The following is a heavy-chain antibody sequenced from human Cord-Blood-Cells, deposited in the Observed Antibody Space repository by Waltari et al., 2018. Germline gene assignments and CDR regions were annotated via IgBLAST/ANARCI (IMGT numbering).Heavy chain of an antibody. CDR2: INAGNGNK. J-gene: IGHJ4*02. D-gene: IGHD6-13*01. V-gene: IGHV1-3*01. CDR1: GYTFTSYA. Sequence: QVQLVQSGAEVKKPGASVKVSCKASGYTFTSYAMHWVRQAPGQRLEWMGWINAGNGNKKYSQKFQGRVTITRDTSASTAYMELSSLRSEDTAVYYCARDSGSYSSSWYPLEYWGQGTLVTVSS. CDR3: ARDSGSYSSSWYPLEY.